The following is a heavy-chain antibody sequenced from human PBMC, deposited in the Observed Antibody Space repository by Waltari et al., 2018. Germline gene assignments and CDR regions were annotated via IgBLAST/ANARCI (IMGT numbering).Heavy chain of an antibody. CDR3: ARIRVWYGGVDY. Sequence: EVQLVESGGALVQPGGSLKLSCAASGFTFNSYFMSWVRKAPGKGLEWVAALKQDGYGQQYMDSVKGRFTISRDNARSSLYLQMDNLRVEDTAIYYCARIRVWYGGVDYCGQGTQVTVSS. V-gene: IGHV3-7*01. CDR1: GFTFNSYF. CDR2: LKQDGYGQ. D-gene: IGHD3-16*01. J-gene: IGHJ4*02.